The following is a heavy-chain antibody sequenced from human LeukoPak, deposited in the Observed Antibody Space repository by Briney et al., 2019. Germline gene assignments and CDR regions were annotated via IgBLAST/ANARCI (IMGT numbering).Heavy chain of an antibody. Sequence: PGGSLRLSCVASGFSFSDYYMSWIRQAPGKGLEWVSYIGSTIYYADSVKGRFTTSRDNAKNSLYLQMNSLRAEDTAVYYCARDRGIVGTTGYYYMDVWGKGTTVTVSS. V-gene: IGHV3-11*04. CDR2: IGSTI. D-gene: IGHD1-26*01. CDR3: ARDRGIVGTTGYYYMDV. CDR1: GFSFSDYY. J-gene: IGHJ6*03.